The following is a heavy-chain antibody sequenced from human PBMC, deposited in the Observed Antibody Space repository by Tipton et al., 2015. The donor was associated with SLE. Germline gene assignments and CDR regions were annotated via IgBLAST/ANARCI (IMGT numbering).Heavy chain of an antibody. CDR3: AKESPDYYYMDV. V-gene: IGHV1-69*06. CDR2: IIPVFGTA. CDR1: GYTFTSYG. J-gene: IGHJ6*03. Sequence: QVQLVQSGAEVKKPGASVKVSCKASGYTFTSYGISWVRQAPGQGLEWMGGIIPVFGTANYAQKFQGRVTITADKFTRTAYMELSSLRAEDTAVYYCAKESPDYYYMDVWGKGTTVTVSS.